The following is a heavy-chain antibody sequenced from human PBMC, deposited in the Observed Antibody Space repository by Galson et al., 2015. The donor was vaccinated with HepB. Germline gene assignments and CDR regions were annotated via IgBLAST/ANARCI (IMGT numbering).Heavy chain of an antibody. CDR3: AREGRDYGDYVSAFDI. Sequence: SVKVSCKASGGTFSSYAISWVRQAPGQGLEWMGRIIPILGIANYAQKFQGRVTITADKSTSTAYMELSSLRSEDTAVYYCAREGRDYGDYVSAFDIWGQGTMVTVSS. CDR2: IIPILGIA. D-gene: IGHD4-17*01. V-gene: IGHV1-69*04. CDR1: GGTFSSYA. J-gene: IGHJ3*02.